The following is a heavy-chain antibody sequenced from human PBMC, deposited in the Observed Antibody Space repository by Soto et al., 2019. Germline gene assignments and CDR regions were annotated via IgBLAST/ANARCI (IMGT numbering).Heavy chain of an antibody. CDR3: TTGPATMKGKLDY. J-gene: IGHJ4*02. D-gene: IGHD5-12*01. Sequence: GGSLRLSCAASGFTFSNAWMSWVRQAPGKGLEWVGRIKSKTDGGTTDYAAPVKGRFTISRDDSKNTLYLQMNSLKTEDTAVYYCTTGPATMKGKLDYWGQGTLVTVSS. CDR1: GFTFSNAW. CDR2: IKSKTDGGTT. V-gene: IGHV3-15*01.